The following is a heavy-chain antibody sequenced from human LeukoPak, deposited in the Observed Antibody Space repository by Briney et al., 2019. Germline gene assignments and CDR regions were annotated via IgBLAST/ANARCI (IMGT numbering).Heavy chain of an antibody. CDR3: ARVPYDSSGYYYAYFDY. CDR1: GFTFSSYS. V-gene: IGHV3-21*01. Sequence: GGSLRLPCAASGFTFSSYSMNWVRQAPGKGLEWVSSISSSSDYIYYADSLKGRFTISRDNAKNSLYLQMNSLRAEDTAVYYCARVPYDSSGYYYAYFDYWGQGTLVTVSS. J-gene: IGHJ4*02. CDR2: ISSSSDYI. D-gene: IGHD3-22*01.